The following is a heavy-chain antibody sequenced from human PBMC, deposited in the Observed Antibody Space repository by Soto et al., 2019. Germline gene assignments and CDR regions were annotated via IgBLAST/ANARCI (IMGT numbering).Heavy chain of an antibody. J-gene: IGHJ4*02. CDR3: ARQMGTTVTTRVFDY. CDR1: GGSISSHY. D-gene: IGHD4-17*01. Sequence: QVQLQESGPGLVKPSETLSLTCTVSGGSISSHYWTWIRQPPGKGLEWIGYIYYSGNTNYNPSLKSRVPISVDTSKNQFSLKLSSVTAADTAVYYCARQMGTTVTTRVFDYWGQGTLVTVSS. CDR2: IYYSGNT. V-gene: IGHV4-59*08.